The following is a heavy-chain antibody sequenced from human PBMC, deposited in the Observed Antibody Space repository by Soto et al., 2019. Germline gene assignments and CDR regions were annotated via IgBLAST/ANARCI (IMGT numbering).Heavy chain of an antibody. Sequence: PGESLKISCKGSGYSFTSYWIGWVRQIPGKGLEWMGIIYPGDSDTRYSPSFQGQVTISADKSISTAYLQWSSLKASDTAMYYCARLDSSGWTGELGYFDYWGQGTLVTVSS. D-gene: IGHD6-19*01. V-gene: IGHV5-51*01. CDR1: GYSFTSYW. J-gene: IGHJ4*02. CDR2: IYPGDSDT. CDR3: ARLDSSGWTGELGYFDY.